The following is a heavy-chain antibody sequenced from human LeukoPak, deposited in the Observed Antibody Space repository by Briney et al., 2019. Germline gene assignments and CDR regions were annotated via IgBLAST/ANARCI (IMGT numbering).Heavy chain of an antibody. J-gene: IGHJ4*02. V-gene: IGHV4-59*01. CDR2: IYYSGST. D-gene: IGHD2-15*01. CDR3: ARGYCSGGSCYPTPFDY. Sequence: SETLSLTCTVSGGSISSYYWSWIRQPPGKGLEWIGYIYYSGSTNYNPSLKSRVTISVDTSKNQFSLKLSSVTAAGTAVYYCARGYCSGGSCYPTPFDYWGQGTLVTVSS. CDR1: GGSISSYY.